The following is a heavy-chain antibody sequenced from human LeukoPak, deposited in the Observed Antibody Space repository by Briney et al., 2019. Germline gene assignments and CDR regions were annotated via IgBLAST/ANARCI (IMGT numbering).Heavy chain of an antibody. Sequence: SETLSLTRAVYGGSFSGYYWSWIRQPPGKGLEWIGEINHSGSTNYNPSLKSRVTISVDTSKNQFSLKLSSVTAADTAVYYCARGDTAMVAFDYWGQGTLVTVSS. CDR3: ARGDTAMVAFDY. CDR1: GGSFSGYY. CDR2: INHSGST. J-gene: IGHJ4*02. D-gene: IGHD5-18*01. V-gene: IGHV4-34*01.